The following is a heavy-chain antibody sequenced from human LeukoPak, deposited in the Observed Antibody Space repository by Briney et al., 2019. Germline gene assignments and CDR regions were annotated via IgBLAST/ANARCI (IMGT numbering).Heavy chain of an antibody. D-gene: IGHD3-10*01. V-gene: IGHV4-61*08. J-gene: IGHJ4*02. CDR1: GGSISSGGYY. CDR3: ARLTSGTHPNFDY. CDR2: IYYTGTT. Sequence: PSETLSLTCTVSGGSISSGGYYWSWIRQPPGKGLEWIGYIYYTGTTNYNPSLKSRVTISVDASKNQFSLQLSSVTAADTAVYYCARLTSGTHPNFDYWGQGTLVTVSS.